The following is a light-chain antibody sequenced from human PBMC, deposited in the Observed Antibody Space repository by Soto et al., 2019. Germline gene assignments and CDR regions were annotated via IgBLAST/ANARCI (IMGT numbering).Light chain of an antibody. V-gene: IGKV1-33*01. Sequence: GDRVTSTCQASQDISNYLHWFQQKPGKAPQLLIFDVSNLQTGVPSRFSGGGSGTDFALTISSLEPEDIATYYCQQYDSLPLTFGQGTRLEIK. CDR3: QQYDSLPLT. CDR1: QDISNY. J-gene: IGKJ5*01. CDR2: DVS.